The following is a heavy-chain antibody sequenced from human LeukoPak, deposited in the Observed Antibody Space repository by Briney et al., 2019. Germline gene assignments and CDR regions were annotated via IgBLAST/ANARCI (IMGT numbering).Heavy chain of an antibody. CDR3: AKAKSGYLYYFDY. D-gene: IGHD3-22*01. CDR2: ISWDGGST. Sequence: PGGSLRLSCAASGFTFDDYTMHWVRQAPGKGLEWVSLISWDGGSTYYADSVKGRSTISRDNSKNSLYLQMNSLRTEDTALYYCAKAKSGYLYYFDYWGQGTLVTVSS. CDR1: GFTFDDYT. J-gene: IGHJ4*02. V-gene: IGHV3-43*01.